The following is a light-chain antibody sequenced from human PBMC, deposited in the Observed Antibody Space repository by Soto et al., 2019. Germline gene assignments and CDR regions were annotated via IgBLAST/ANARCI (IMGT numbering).Light chain of an antibody. CDR1: QSISSW. V-gene: IGKV1-5*01. CDR2: DAS. Sequence: DIQMTQSPSTLPASVGDRVTITCRASQSISSWLAWYQQKPGKAPKLLIYDASSLESGVPSRFSGSGSGTEFTLTISSLQPDDFATYYCQQYNSYCWTFGQGTKVEIK. CDR3: QQYNSYCWT. J-gene: IGKJ1*01.